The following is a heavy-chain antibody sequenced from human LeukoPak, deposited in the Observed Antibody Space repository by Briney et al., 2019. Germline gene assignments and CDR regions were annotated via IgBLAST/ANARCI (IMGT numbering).Heavy chain of an antibody. J-gene: IGHJ6*03. CDR3: AKGLGNSNYYYMDV. CDR2: IDPDGSEK. V-gene: IGHV3-7*03. CDR1: GFTFNSYW. D-gene: IGHD4-23*01. Sequence: PGGSLRLSCAASGFTFNSYWMSWVRQAPGKGLEWVANIDPDGSEKQYGDSVKGRFTTSRDNAKNSLYLQMNSLRAEDTAVYYCAKGLGNSNYYYMDVWGKGTTVTVSS.